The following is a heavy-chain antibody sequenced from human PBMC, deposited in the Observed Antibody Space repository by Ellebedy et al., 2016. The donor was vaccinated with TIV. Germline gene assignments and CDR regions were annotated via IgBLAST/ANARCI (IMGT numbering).Heavy chain of an antibody. Sequence: ASVKVSCKSSGYTFTYYALNWVRQAPGQGLEWVGIFNPIAGTAGYAQKFRGRVTMTRNTSISTAYMELSYLRSEDTAVYYCARDRLTYGYYYMDVWGKGTTVTVSS. CDR2: FNPIAGTA. CDR1: GYTFTYYA. V-gene: IGHV1-8*01. D-gene: IGHD2-21*02. CDR3: ARDRLTYGYYYMDV. J-gene: IGHJ6*03.